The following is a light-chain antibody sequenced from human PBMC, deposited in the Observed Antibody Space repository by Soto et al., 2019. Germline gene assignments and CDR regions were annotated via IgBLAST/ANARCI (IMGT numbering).Light chain of an antibody. CDR2: EDD. CDR1: SGSIASNY. Sequence: NFMLTQPHSVSESPGKTVTISCTRSSGSIASNYVQWYQQRPGSAPTTLIYEDDRRPSGVPDRFYGSIDRSSNSASLTISGRKTDDEADYYCQSYDSSNPVVFGGGTKLTVL. CDR3: QSYDSSNPVV. J-gene: IGLJ2*01. V-gene: IGLV6-57*04.